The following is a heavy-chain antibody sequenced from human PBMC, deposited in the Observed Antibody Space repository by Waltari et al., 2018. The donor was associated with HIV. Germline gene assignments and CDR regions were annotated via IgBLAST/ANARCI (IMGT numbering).Heavy chain of an antibody. Sequence: QVQLVQSGAEVKKVGASVKVSCKASGYTFSDYYIHWVRPATGQGLEWMGWINPNSGGTTYAQKFQGWVTMTRDTSVSTAYMELSRLRSDDTAVYYCARDAEVLGYSYRNYYYYYGMDAWGQGTTVTVSS. D-gene: IGHD5-18*01. CDR3: ARDAEVLGYSYRNYYYYYGMDA. CDR2: INPNSGGT. CDR1: GYTFSDYY. V-gene: IGHV1-2*04. J-gene: IGHJ6*02.